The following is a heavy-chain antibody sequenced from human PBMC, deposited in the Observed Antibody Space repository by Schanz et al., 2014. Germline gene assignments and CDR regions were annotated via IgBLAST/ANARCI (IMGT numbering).Heavy chain of an antibody. D-gene: IGHD3-3*01. CDR1: GYSFTKYG. V-gene: IGHV1-18*01. CDR2: MNSKTGNT. J-gene: IGHJ3*02. CDR3: VTEKRMESGTWAKAFDI. Sequence: QVQLVQSGAEVKQPGASVKVSCETSGYSFTKYGINWVRQAPGQGLEWMGWMNSKTGNTGYAQRFQGRVTMTRDTVTTTVHLELTRLRSDDTAMYYCVTEKRMESGTWAKAFDIWGQGTWVTVAS.